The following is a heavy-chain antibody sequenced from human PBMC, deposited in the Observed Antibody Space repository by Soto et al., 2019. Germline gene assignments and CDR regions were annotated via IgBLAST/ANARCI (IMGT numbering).Heavy chain of an antibody. CDR3: ARAARPGGYYYYYRMDV. D-gene: IGHD6-6*01. J-gene: IGHJ6*02. Sequence: ASVKVSCKASGYTFTSYYMHWVRQAPGQGLEWMGIINPSGGSTSYAQKFQGRVTMTRDTSTSTVYMELSSLRSEDTAVYFCARAARPGGYYYYYRMDVWGQGTTVTVSS. V-gene: IGHV1-46*01. CDR1: GYTFTSYY. CDR2: INPSGGST.